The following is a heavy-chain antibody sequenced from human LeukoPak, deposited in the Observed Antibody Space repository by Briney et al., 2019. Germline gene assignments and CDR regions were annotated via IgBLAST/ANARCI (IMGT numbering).Heavy chain of an antibody. Sequence: GRSLRLSCAASGFTVSSNYMSWVRQAPGKGLEWVSVIYSGGSTYYADSVKGRFTISRDNSKNTLYLQMNSLRAGDTAVYYCASSLVVTNFDYWGQGTLVTVSS. CDR2: IYSGGST. D-gene: IGHD2-15*01. CDR1: GFTVSSNY. CDR3: ASSLVVTNFDY. J-gene: IGHJ4*02. V-gene: IGHV3-66*01.